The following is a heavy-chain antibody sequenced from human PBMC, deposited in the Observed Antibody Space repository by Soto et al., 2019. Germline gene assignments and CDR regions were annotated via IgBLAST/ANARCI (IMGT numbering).Heavy chain of an antibody. Sequence: GGSLSLSCTASGFTFSNSDMNWVRQAPGKGLEWISYISSGSNTGYYADAVKGRLTISRDNAKNSLYLQMSSLRVDDTAVYYCARIHYYESRGTIWGQGTLVTVSS. CDR3: ARIHYYESRGTI. J-gene: IGHJ4*02. V-gene: IGHV3-48*01. D-gene: IGHD3-22*01. CDR1: GFTFSNSD. CDR2: ISSGSNTG.